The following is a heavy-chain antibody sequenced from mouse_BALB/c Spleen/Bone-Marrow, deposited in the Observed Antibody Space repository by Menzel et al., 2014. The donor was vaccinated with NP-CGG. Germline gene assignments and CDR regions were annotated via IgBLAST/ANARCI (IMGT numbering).Heavy chain of an antibody. CDR1: GFTLTDYY. Sequence: EVQLVESGGGLVQPGGSLRLSCTTSGFTLTDYYMSWVRQPPGKALEWLAFIRNKAYGYTTEYSASVRGRFTISRDNSQSILYLQMNTLRADDSATYYCARFPMDYWGQGTSVTVSS. CDR2: IRNKAYGYTT. CDR3: ARFPMDY. V-gene: IGHV7-3*02. J-gene: IGHJ4*01.